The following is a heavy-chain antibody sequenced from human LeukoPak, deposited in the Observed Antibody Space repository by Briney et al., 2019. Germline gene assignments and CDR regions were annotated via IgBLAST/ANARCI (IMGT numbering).Heavy chain of an antibody. V-gene: IGHV1-69*10. CDR2: IIPILGTA. CDR3: ARDHSGSWWLPQSHWFDP. D-gene: IGHD2-15*01. Sequence: SVKVSCKASGGTFSSYAISWVRQAPGQGLEWMGGIIPILGTANYAQKFQGRVTITADKSTSTAYMELSSLRSEDTAVYYCARDHSGSWWLPQSHWFDPWGQGTLVTVSS. J-gene: IGHJ5*02. CDR1: GGTFSSYA.